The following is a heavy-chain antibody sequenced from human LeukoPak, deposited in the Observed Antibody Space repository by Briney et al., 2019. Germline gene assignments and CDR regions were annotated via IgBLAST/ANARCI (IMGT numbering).Heavy chain of an antibody. CDR2: ISSSSSYI. J-gene: IGHJ4*02. Sequence: PGGSLRLSCAASGFTFSSYSMNWVRQAPGKGLEWVSSISSSSSYIYYADSVKGRFTVSRDNAKNSLYLQMNSLRAEDTAVYYCARSRYNWNYTPTNIDYWGQGTLVTVSS. CDR3: ARSRYNWNYTPTNIDY. D-gene: IGHD1-7*01. V-gene: IGHV3-21*01. CDR1: GFTFSSYS.